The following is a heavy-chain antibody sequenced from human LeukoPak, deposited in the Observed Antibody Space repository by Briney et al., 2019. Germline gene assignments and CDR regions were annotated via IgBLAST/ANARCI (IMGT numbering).Heavy chain of an antibody. CDR3: ARRIVDYFDY. J-gene: IGHJ4*02. CDR1: GGSISSYY. D-gene: IGHD3-22*01. CDR2: IYYSGST. V-gene: IGHV4-59*08. Sequence: SETLSLTCTVSGGSISSYYWSWIRQPPGKRLEWIGYIYYSGSTNYNPSLKSRVTISVDTSKNQFSLKLSSVTAADTAVYYCARRIVDYFDYWGQGTLVTVSS.